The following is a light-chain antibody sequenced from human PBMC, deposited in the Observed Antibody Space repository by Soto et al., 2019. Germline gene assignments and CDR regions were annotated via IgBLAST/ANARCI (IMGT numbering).Light chain of an antibody. CDR1: GPYNEVNA. Sequence: QSVLTQPPSASGTPGQRVPISCSASGPYNEVNAINWYQQVPGTAPGLLIYNALQRPSGVPDRFSGFRSGSSASLVIVGLQSEDEADYYCAAWDHSLQCWVFCGGTKLTVL. J-gene: IGLJ3*02. CDR3: AAWDHSLQCWV. V-gene: IGLV1-44*01. CDR2: NAL.